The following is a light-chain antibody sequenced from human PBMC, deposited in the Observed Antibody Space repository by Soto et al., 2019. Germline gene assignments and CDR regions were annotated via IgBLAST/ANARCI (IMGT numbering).Light chain of an antibody. J-gene: IGKJ2*01. CDR1: QGISSY. V-gene: IGKV1-9*01. CDR2: AAS. Sequence: DIQLTQSPSFLSASVGDRVTITCRASQGISSYLAWYQQQPGKAPKLLIYAASTLQSGVPSRFSGSGSGTEFTLTISSLQPEDFATYYCQQLNISPRTLGQGTKLEIK. CDR3: QQLNISPRT.